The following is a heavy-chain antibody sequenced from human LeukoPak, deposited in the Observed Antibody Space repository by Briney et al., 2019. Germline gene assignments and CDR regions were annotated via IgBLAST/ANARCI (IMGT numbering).Heavy chain of an antibody. CDR3: AGWARTYPNSYAYDY. CDR2: IIPIFGTA. CDR1: GGTFSSYA. Sequence: SVKVSCKASGGTFSSYAISWVRQAPGQGLEWMGGIIPIFGTANYAQKFQGRVTITADESTSTAYMELSSLRSEDTAVYCCAGWARTYPNSYAYDYWGQGTLVTVSS. D-gene: IGHD5-18*01. J-gene: IGHJ4*02. V-gene: IGHV1-69*13.